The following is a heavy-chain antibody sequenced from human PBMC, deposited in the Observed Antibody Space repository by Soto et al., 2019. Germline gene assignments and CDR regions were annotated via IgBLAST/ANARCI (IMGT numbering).Heavy chain of an antibody. J-gene: IGHJ4*02. V-gene: IGHV3-23*01. CDR1: GFTFRTYV. Sequence: PGGSLRLSCAASGFTFRTYVMSWVRQAPGKGLEWVSAIGGSGDSTYYADSVKGRFTISRDNSKNTLYLQMNSLRADDTAVYYCAKGSSASRPYYFDYWGQGTLVTVSS. CDR3: AKGSSASRPYYFDY. D-gene: IGHD3-22*01. CDR2: IGGSGDST.